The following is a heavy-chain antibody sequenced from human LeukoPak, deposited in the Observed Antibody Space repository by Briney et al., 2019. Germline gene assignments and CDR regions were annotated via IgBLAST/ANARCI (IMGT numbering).Heavy chain of an antibody. Sequence: GGSLRLSCAASGFTFSSYGMHWVRQAPGKGLEWVAVISYDGSNKYYADSVKGRFTISRDNSKNTLYLQMNSLRAEDTAAYYCAKDFVRYNIQFDYWGQGALVTVSS. J-gene: IGHJ4*02. CDR3: AKDFVRYNIQFDY. CDR2: ISYDGSNK. V-gene: IGHV3-30*18. CDR1: GFTFSSYG. D-gene: IGHD1-1*01.